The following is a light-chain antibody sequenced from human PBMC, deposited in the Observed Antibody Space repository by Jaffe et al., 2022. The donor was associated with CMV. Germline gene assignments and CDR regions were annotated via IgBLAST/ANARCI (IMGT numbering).Light chain of an antibody. CDR2: GAS. CDR1: QRVSSSY. V-gene: IGKV3-20*01. J-gene: IGKJ3*01. Sequence: VLTQSPGTLSLSPGERATLSCRASQRVSSSYLAWYQQKPGQAPRLLIYGASIRATGIPDRFSGSGSGTDFTLTISRLEPEDFAAYYCQQYGSSPFTFGPGTKVDIK. CDR3: QQYGSSPFT.